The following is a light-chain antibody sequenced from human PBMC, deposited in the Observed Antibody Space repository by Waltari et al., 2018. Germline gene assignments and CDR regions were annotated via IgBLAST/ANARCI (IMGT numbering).Light chain of an antibody. CDR2: GAS. J-gene: IGKJ3*01. V-gene: IGKV3-20*01. CDR1: QYVSSSY. Sequence: EIVLTQSPGTLSLSPGERATLSCRPSQYVSSSYLAWYQQKPGQAPRLLIYGASFRAAGIPERFGGSGFWTDFTLTISRLEPEDFAVFYCLQYGSPPFTFGPGTKVEIK. CDR3: LQYGSPPFT.